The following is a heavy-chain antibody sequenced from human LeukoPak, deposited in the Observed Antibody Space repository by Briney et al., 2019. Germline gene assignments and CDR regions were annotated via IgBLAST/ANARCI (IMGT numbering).Heavy chain of an antibody. V-gene: IGHV3-48*03. CDR3: ARDLWSGYYTLFDY. D-gene: IGHD3-3*01. J-gene: IGHJ4*02. Sequence: QPGGSLRLSCAASGFTFSSYEMNWVRQAPGEGLEWVSYISSSGSTIYYAHYVKGRFNISRDNAKNSLYLQMNSLRAEDTAVYYCARDLWSGYYTLFDYWGQGTLVTVSS. CDR2: ISSSGSTI. CDR1: GFTFSSYE.